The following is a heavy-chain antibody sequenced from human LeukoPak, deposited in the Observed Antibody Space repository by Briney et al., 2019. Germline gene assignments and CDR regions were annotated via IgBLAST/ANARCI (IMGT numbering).Heavy chain of an antibody. CDR3: ANSNLAYCGGDCYSGFDY. V-gene: IGHV3-23*01. CDR1: GFTFSSYA. Sequence: GGSLRPSCAASGFTFSSYAMSWVRQAPGKGLEWVSAISGSGGSTYYADSVKGRFTISRDNSKNTLYLQMNSLRAEDTAVYYCANSNLAYCGGDCYSGFDYWGQGTLVTVSS. D-gene: IGHD2-21*02. J-gene: IGHJ4*02. CDR2: ISGSGGST.